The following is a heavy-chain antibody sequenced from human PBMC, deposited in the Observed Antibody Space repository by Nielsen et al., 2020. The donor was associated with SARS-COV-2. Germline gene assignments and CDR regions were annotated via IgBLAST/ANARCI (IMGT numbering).Heavy chain of an antibody. CDR1: GYTFTSYA. V-gene: IGHV1-18*01. J-gene: IGHJ6*04. D-gene: IGHD2-15*01. CDR3: ARQRFVAATPYDV. CDR2: ISAYNGNT. Sequence: ASVKVSCKASGYTFTSYAMNWVRQAPGQGLEWMGWISAYNGNTNYAQKLQGRVTMTTDTSTSTAYMELRSLRSDDTAVYYCARQRFVAATPYDVWGKGTTVTVSS.